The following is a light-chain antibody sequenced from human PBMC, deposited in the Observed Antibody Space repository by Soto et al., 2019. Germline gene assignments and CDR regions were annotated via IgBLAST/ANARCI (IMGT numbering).Light chain of an antibody. CDR1: QAIAHY. J-gene: IGKJ1*01. CDR2: SAS. Sequence: DVQMTQPPSPLSASVGATVTITCRASQAIAHYVAWYQQKPGKRPNLLIYSASTLQSGVPSRFSGSGSGTDFTLTISNLQPEDVATYYCQKCNSALWTFGQGTKVDIK. V-gene: IGKV1-27*01. CDR3: QKCNSALWT.